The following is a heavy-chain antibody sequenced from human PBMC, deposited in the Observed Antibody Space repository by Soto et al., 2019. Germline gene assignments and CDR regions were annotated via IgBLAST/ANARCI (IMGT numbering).Heavy chain of an antibody. J-gene: IGHJ4*02. V-gene: IGHV3-74*01. CDR1: GFTFSGSG. Sequence: EVQLVDSGGGLVQPGWSLRRSCAASGFTFSGSGMHWVRQAPGKGLVLVSRINGDGSGTSYADFVKGRFTISRDDAKNMLFLQMNGLRAEDTAVYYCARGIFGSGTANDYWGQGTLVTVSS. D-gene: IGHD3-10*01. CDR2: INGDGSGT. CDR3: ARGIFGSGTANDY.